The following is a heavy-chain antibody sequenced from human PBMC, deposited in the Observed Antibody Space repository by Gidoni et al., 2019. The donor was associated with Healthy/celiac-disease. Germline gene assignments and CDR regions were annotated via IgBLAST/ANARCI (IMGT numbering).Heavy chain of an antibody. CDR3: ARDREDIVVVPAAKMDYYYYYMDV. J-gene: IGHJ6*03. Sequence: QVQLEQSGAEVKKPGSSVKVSCKASGGTFSSYATSWVRQAPGQGLEWMGGIIPIFGTANYAQKFQGRVTITADKSTSTAYMELSSLRSEDTAVYYCARDREDIVVVPAAKMDYYYYYMDVWGKGTTVTVSS. V-gene: IGHV1-69*06. D-gene: IGHD2-2*01. CDR2: IIPIFGTA. CDR1: GGTFSSYA.